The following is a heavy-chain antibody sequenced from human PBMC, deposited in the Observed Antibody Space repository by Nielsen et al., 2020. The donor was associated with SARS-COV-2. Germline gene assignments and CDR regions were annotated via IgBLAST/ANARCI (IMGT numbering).Heavy chain of an antibody. CDR1: GFSFSNAW. D-gene: IGHD5-12*01. V-gene: IGHV3-15*01. CDR2: IQSKSDGETT. Sequence: GGSLRLSCAASGFSFSNAWMSWVRQAPGKGLEWVGRIQSKSDGETTDYAAPVKGRFIISRDDSKNTLFLQMTSLKTEDTAVYYCTTSEYSGSYYYYSGLDVWGRGTTVTVSS. J-gene: IGHJ6*02. CDR3: TTSEYSGSYYYYSGLDV.